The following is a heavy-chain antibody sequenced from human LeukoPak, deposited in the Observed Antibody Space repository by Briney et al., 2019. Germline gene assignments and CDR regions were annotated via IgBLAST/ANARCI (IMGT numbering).Heavy chain of an antibody. V-gene: IGHV1-18*01. D-gene: IGHD3-22*01. CDR3: ARNYYYDSSGWYSYMDV. J-gene: IGHJ6*03. CDR2: ISAYNGNT. CDR1: GYTFTRYG. Sequence: VASVKLSCKASGYTFTRYGISWVRQAPGQGREWMGWISAYNGNTNYAQKFQGRVTMTTDTSTSTAYMEVRSLRSDDTAVYYCARNYYYDSSGWYSYMDVWGKGTTVTISS.